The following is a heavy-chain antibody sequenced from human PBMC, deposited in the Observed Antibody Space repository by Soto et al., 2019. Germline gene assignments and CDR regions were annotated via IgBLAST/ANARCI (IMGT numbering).Heavy chain of an antibody. D-gene: IGHD3-10*01. CDR2: ISPYNGKR. J-gene: IGHJ4*01. CDR1: GYTFTSYG. CDR3: ARDPGLRSSYPPLDH. V-gene: IGHV1-18*04. Sequence: ASVKVSCKASGYTFTSYGLSWLRQAPGQGLEWMAWISPYNGKREQSLKFQGRVTMTTDIYMSTAYMELSSLTSEDSAIYYCARDPGLRSSYPPLDHWGQGSLVTVSS.